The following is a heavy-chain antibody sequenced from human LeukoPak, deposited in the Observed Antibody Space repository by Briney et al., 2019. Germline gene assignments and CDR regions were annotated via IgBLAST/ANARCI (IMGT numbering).Heavy chain of an antibody. CDR3: ARGVGGSRLELRRTGWFDP. J-gene: IGHJ5*02. CDR2: IRYDGSNK. Sequence: GGSLRLSCAASGFTFSSYGMHWVRQAPGKGLEWVAFIRYDGSNKYYADSVKGRFTISRDNSKNTLYLQMNSLRSEDTAVYYCARGVGGSRLELRRTGWFDPWGQGTLVTVSS. V-gene: IGHV3-30*02. D-gene: IGHD1-7*01. CDR1: GFTFSSYG.